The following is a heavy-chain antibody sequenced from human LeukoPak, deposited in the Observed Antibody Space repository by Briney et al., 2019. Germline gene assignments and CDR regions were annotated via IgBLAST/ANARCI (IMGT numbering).Heavy chain of an antibody. CDR2: ISSNGSST. J-gene: IGHJ4*02. D-gene: IGHD3-10*01. CDR1: GFTFSSYA. Sequence: PGGPLTLSCSACGFTFSSYAMHWVRQAPGKGRQCVSAISSNGSSTYYAASVKDRFTISSDNTKNTLYLQMSSLRAEDTAVYYCVKDRGVAFDYWGQGTLVTVSS. V-gene: IGHV3-64D*06. CDR3: VKDRGVAFDY.